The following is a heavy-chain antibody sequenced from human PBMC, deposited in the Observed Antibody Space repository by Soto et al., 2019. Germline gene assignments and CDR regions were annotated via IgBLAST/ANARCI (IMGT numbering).Heavy chain of an antibody. V-gene: IGHV4-31*03. CDR2: ISHNGIT. J-gene: IGHJ4*02. CDR1: GGSINRERSY. Sequence: QVQLQESGPGLVKPSQTLSLNCTVSGGSINRERSYCGWIRQSPGRGLEWIGYISHNGITWYNPSLQSRVSISIDKSKDHFSLEVRSVTAADTAFYYCARGEIVMVDWGQGALVTVSS. D-gene: IGHD3-22*01. CDR3: ARGEIVMVD.